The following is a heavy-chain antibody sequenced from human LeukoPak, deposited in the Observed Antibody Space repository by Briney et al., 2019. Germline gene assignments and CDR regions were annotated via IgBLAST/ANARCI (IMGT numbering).Heavy chain of an antibody. J-gene: IGHJ6*03. CDR2: IYPGDSDT. CDR3: ARHGANDLGVSYYYYYMDV. D-gene: IGHD1-1*01. V-gene: IGHV5-51*01. CDR1: GYSFTSYW. Sequence: GESLKISCKGSGYSFTSYWIGWVRQMPGKGLEWMGIIYPGDSDTRYSPSFQGQVTISADKSISTAYLQWSSLKASDTAMYYCARHGANDLGVSYYYYYMDVWGKGTTVTVSS.